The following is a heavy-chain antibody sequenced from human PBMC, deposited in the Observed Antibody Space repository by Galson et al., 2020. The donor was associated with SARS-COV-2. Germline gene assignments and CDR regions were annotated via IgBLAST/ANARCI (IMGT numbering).Heavy chain of an antibody. J-gene: IGHJ4*02. D-gene: IGHD7-27*01. CDR3: SSPKTGAQFDS. V-gene: IGHV4-4*02. CDR2: IYHSGTT. CDR1: GGSISSDNW. Sequence: SETLSLTCAVSGGSISSDNWWSWVRQPPGKGLEWIGDIYHSGTTNYNPSLKSRVTISVDKSKNQFSLNLKSVTAADTAVYFCSSPKTGAQFDSWCQGTLVTVS.